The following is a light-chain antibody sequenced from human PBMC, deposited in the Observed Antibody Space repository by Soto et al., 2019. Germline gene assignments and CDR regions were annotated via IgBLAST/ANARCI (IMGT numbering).Light chain of an antibody. CDR3: QHYSNWPPWT. J-gene: IGKJ1*01. CDR2: GSS. CDR1: QSIRSN. V-gene: IGKV3-15*01. Sequence: EIVLTQSPATLSVSPGEGATLSCRASQSIRSNLAWYQQKAGQAPRLLIYGSSTRATGIPVRFTGSGSGTEFTLTISSLQSEDFAVYYSQHYSNWPPWTFGRGTKVEIK.